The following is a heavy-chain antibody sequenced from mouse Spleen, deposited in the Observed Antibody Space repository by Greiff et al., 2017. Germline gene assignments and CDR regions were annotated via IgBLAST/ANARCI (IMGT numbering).Heavy chain of an antibody. CDR3: ARVGGYDWFAY. J-gene: IGHJ3*01. Sequence: QVQLQQPGAELVKPGASVKLSCKASGYTFTSYWMHWVKQRPGQGLEWIGMIHPNSGSTNYNEKFKSKATLTVDKSSSTAYMQLSSLTSEDSAVYYCARVGGYDWFAYWGQGTLVTVSA. V-gene: IGHV1-64*01. CDR1: GYTFTSYW. D-gene: IGHD2-2*01. CDR2: IHPNSGST.